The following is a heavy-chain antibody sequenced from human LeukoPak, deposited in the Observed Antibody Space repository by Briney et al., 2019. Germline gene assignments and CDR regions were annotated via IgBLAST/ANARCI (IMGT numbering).Heavy chain of an antibody. V-gene: IGHV3-23*01. D-gene: IGHD1-26*01. CDR3: AKDKQVGALD. CDR2: ISGSGSGT. J-gene: IGHJ4*02. CDR1: GFTFNNYA. Sequence: GGSLRLSCAASGFTFNNYAMNWVRQAPGKGLEWVSEISGSGSGTNYAGSVKGRFTISRDNSKNTLYLLMNSLRAEDTAVYYCAKDKQVGALDWGQGTLVTVSS.